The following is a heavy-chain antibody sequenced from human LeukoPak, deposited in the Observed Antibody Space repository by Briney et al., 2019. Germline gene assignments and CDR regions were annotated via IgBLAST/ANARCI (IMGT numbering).Heavy chain of an antibody. CDR1: GYTFTDYY. J-gene: IGHJ4*02. CDR3: ARTAMDPAMVTNFFDL. Sequence: ASVKVSCKASGYTFTDYYMYWVRQAPGQGPECMGVIHPSGGGTTYAQKFQGRVTLTKDTATSTVYIELSSLRPDDTAVYYCARTAMDPAMVTNFFDLWGQGTLLIVSA. V-gene: IGHV1-46*01. D-gene: IGHD5-18*01. CDR2: IHPSGGGT.